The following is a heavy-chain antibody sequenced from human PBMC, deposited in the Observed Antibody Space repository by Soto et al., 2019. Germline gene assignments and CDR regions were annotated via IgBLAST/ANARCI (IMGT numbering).Heavy chain of an antibody. CDR3: ARAMIWSAPYGDGYCFDY. CDR1: GYTFTRYP. D-gene: IGHD3-10*01. V-gene: IGHV1-3*04. Sequence: QVQLVQSGAEVKKPGASVKVSCKASGYTFTRYPIHWVRQAPGQRLEWMGWINTGNGNTKYSQKYQGRVTISRDTSANTAYMELSSLRSEDTAMYYCARAMIWSAPYGDGYCFDYWGQGTLGTVSS. CDR2: INTGNGNT. J-gene: IGHJ4*02.